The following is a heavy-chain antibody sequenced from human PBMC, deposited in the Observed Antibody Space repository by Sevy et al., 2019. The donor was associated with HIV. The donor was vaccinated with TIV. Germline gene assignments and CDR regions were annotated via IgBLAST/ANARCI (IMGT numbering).Heavy chain of an antibody. CDR1: GGTFSSYA. CDR3: ARGYGDYTYYYYYIDV. V-gene: IGHV1-69*06. Sequence: ASLKVSCKASGGTFSSYAISWVRQAPGQGLEWMGGIIPIFGTANYAQKFQGRVTITADKSTSTAYMELSSLRSEDTAVYYCARGYGDYTYYYYYIDVWGKGTTVTVSS. CDR2: IIPIFGTA. D-gene: IGHD4-17*01. J-gene: IGHJ6*03.